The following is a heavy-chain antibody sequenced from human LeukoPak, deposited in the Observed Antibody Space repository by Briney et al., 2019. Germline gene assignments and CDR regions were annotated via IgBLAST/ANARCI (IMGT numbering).Heavy chain of an antibody. D-gene: IGHD6-13*01. CDR2: INSDGSDT. CDR1: GFTFSSYW. Sequence: GGSLRLSCAASGFTFSSYWMHWVRQAPGKGLVWVSRINSDGSDTDYADSVKGRFTISRDSAKNTLYLQMNSLRAEDTAVYYCARDEYSSSWYDAFDIWGQGTMVTVSS. V-gene: IGHV3-74*01. CDR3: ARDEYSSSWYDAFDI. J-gene: IGHJ3*02.